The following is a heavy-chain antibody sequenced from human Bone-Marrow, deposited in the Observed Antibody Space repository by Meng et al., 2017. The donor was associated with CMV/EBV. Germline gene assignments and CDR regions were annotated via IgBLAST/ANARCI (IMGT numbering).Heavy chain of an antibody. J-gene: IGHJ4*02. CDR1: GGSISSGDYY. V-gene: IGHV4-30-4*08. Sequence: GERQESGPGLVKPSPALSLTCTVAGGSISSGDYYWSWIRQPPGKGLEWIGYIYYSGSTYYNPSLKSRVTISVDTSKNQFSLKLSSVTAADTAVYYCARDPPVPTAGGFDYWGQGTLVTVSS. CDR2: IYYSGST. D-gene: IGHD6-13*01. CDR3: ARDPPVPTAGGFDY.